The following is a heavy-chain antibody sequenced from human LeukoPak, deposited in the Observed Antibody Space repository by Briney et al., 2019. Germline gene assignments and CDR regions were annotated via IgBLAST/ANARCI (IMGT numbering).Heavy chain of an antibody. CDR2: ISYDGGNK. CDR1: GFTFSNYG. J-gene: IGHJ4*02. D-gene: IGHD6-13*01. CDR3: AKDPRRYSRTGGYFDY. Sequence: GRSLRHSCAASGFTFSNYGMHWVRQAPGKGLEWVAFISYDGGNKYYTDSVKGRFTISRDNSKNTLYLQMNSLRPEDTAVYYCAKDPRRYSRTGGYFDYWGQGTLVTVSS. V-gene: IGHV3-30*18.